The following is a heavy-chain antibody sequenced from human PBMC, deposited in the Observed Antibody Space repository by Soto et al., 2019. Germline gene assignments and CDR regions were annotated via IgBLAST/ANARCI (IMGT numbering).Heavy chain of an antibody. J-gene: IGHJ6*02. V-gene: IGHV3-23*01. CDR3: AKDDPNSLVGATYYCYYGMDV. Sequence: EVQLLESGGGLVQPGGSLRLSCVASGFTFSSYAMSWVRQAPGKGLEWVSAISGSGGSTYYADSVKGRFTISRDNSKNTLYLQMNSLRAEDTAVYYCAKDDPNSLVGATYYCYYGMDVWGQGTTVTVSS. D-gene: IGHD1-26*01. CDR1: GFTFSSYA. CDR2: ISGSGGST.